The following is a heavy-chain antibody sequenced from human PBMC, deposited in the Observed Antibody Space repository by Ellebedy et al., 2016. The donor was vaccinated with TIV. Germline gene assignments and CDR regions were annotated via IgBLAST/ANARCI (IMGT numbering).Heavy chain of an antibody. CDR2: IKSKTDGGTT. Sequence: GGSLRLXXAASGFTFSNAWMSWVRQAPGKGLEWVGRIKSKTDGGTTDYAAPVKGRFTISRDGSKNTLYLQMNSLKTEDTAVYYCTTGMLVVPAGDFDYWGQGTLVTVSS. CDR3: TTGMLVVPAGDFDY. V-gene: IGHV3-15*01. J-gene: IGHJ4*02. D-gene: IGHD2-2*01. CDR1: GFTFSNAW.